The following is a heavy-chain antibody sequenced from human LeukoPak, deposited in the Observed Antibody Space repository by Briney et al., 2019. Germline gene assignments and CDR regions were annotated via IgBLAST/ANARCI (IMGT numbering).Heavy chain of an antibody. D-gene: IGHD3-9*01. V-gene: IGHV4-59*01. CDR3: ARMSRYYDILTGYRYYYFDY. CDR2: IYYSGST. J-gene: IGHJ4*02. CDR1: GGSISSYY. Sequence: SEALSLTCTVSGGSISSYYWSWIRQPPGKGLGWIGYIYYSGSTNYNPSLKSRVTISVDTSKNQFSLKLSSVTAADTAVYYCARMSRYYDILTGYRYYYFDYWGQGTLVTVSS.